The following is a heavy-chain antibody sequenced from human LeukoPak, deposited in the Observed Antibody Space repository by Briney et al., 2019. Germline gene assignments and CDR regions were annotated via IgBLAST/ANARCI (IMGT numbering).Heavy chain of an antibody. CDR1: GFTFSSYG. V-gene: IGHV3-30*18. CDR2: ISYDGNKK. CDR3: AKLDSSGSRDY. D-gene: IGHD6-19*01. J-gene: IGHJ4*02. Sequence: TGGSLRLSCAASGFTFSSYGMHWVRQAPGKGLEWVAVISYDGNKKYYADSVKGRLTISRDNSKNTLYLQMNSLRAGDTAVYYCAKLDSSGSRDYWGQGTLVTVSS.